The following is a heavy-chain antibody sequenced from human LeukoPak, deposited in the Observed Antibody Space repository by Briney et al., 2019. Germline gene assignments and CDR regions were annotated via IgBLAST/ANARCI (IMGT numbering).Heavy chain of an antibody. D-gene: IGHD3-10*01. CDR1: GFTFSSYW. V-gene: IGHV3-74*01. J-gene: IGHJ3*02. CDR3: STGSGHAFDI. Sequence: GGSLRLSCAASGFTFSSYWMHWVRQVPGKGLVWVSRINSDGSSTSYADSVKGRFPISRDNAKNTLYVQMNSLRAEDTAVYYCSTGSGHAFDIWGRGTMVTVSS. CDR2: INSDGSST.